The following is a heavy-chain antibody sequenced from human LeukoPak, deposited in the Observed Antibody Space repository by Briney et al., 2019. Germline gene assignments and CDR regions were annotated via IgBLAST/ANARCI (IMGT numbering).Heavy chain of an antibody. V-gene: IGHV3-21*01. CDR3: ARAGGSSGSYYDNYFDY. Sequence: GGSLRLSCAASGFTFSGYAMNWVRQAPGKGLEWVSSISSSSSYIYYADSVKGRFTISRDNAKNSLYLQMNSLRAEDTAVYYCARAGGSSGSYYDNYFDYWGQGTLVTVSS. D-gene: IGHD1-26*01. CDR2: ISSSSSYI. CDR1: GFTFSGYA. J-gene: IGHJ4*02.